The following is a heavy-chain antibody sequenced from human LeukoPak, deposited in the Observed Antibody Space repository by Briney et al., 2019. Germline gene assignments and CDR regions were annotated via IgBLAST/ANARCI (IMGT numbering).Heavy chain of an antibody. J-gene: IGHJ3*02. CDR2: LSSSSSYI. CDR1: GFTFSSYS. V-gene: IGHV3-21*01. CDR3: ARVLGGYYYDSSGSDAFDI. Sequence: PGGSLRLSCAASGFTFSSYSMNWVRQAPGEGLEWVSSLSSSSSYIYYADSVKGRFTISRDNAKNSLYLQMNSLRAEDTAVYYCARVLGGYYYDSSGSDAFDIWGQGTMVTVSS. D-gene: IGHD3-22*01.